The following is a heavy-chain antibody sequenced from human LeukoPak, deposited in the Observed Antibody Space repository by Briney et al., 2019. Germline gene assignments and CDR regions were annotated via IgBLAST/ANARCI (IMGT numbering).Heavy chain of an antibody. V-gene: IGHV4-39*07. CDR2: IYYGGNT. D-gene: IGHD6-19*01. Sequence: SETLSLTCTVSGGSISSSSYYWGWIRQPPGKGLEWIGRIYYGGNTYYNPSLKSRVTISLDTSKNQFSLKLTSVTAADTAVYYCASRESSGWYAYWGQGTLVTVSS. CDR1: GGSISSSSYY. J-gene: IGHJ4*02. CDR3: ASRESSGWYAY.